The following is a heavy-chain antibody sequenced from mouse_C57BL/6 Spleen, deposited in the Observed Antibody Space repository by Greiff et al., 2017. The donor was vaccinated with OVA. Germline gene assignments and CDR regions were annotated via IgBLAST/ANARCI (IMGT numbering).Heavy chain of an antibody. J-gene: IGHJ4*01. D-gene: IGHD2-4*01. V-gene: IGHV1-52*01. CDR3: ARRGYDYSMDY. Sequence: QVQLQQPGAELVRPGSSVKLSCKASGYTFTSYWMHWVKQRPIQGLEWIGNIDTSDSETHYNQKFKDKATLTVDKSSSTAYMQLSSLTSEDSAVYYCARRGYDYSMDYWGQGTSVTVSS. CDR2: IDTSDSET. CDR1: GYTFTSYW.